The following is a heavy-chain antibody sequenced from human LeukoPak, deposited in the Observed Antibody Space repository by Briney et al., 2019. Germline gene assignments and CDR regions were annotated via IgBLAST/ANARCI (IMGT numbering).Heavy chain of an antibody. J-gene: IGHJ4*02. V-gene: IGHV4-30-2*01. Sequence: SQTLSVTCAVSGGSISSGGYSWSWIRQPPGKGLEWIGYIYHSGSTYYNPSLKSRVTISVDRSKNQFSLKLSSVTAADTAVYYCARVASYESYRGCYRDWGQGTLVTVSS. CDR3: ARVASYESYRGCYRD. CDR1: GGSISSGGYS. D-gene: IGHD2-15*01. CDR2: IYHSGST.